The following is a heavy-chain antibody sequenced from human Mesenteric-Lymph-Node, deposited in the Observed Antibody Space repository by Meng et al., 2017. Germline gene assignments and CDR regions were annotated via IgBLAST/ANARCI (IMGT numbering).Heavy chain of an antibody. J-gene: IGHJ5*02. Sequence: VQLQPGGGGRLKPSETLSLTVAVHGWSSSDYYWSWILPPPGEGLEWIGEINHSGSTNYNPSLKSRVTISVDTSKNQFSLSLRSVTAADTAVYYCARGFIRAPFPSWGQGTLVTVSS. CDR3: ARGFIRAPFPS. CDR1: GWSSSDYY. V-gene: IGHV4-34*01. CDR2: INHSGST. D-gene: IGHD3-16*02.